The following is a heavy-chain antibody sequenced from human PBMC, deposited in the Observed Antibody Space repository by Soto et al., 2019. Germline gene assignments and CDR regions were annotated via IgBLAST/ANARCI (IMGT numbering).Heavy chain of an antibody. CDR2: INAGNGNT. CDR1: GYTFTSYA. D-gene: IGHD3-3*01. Sequence: GASVKVSCKASGYTFTSYAMHWGRQAPGQRLEWMGWINAGNGNTKYSQKFQGRVTITRDTSASTAYMELSSLRSEDTAVYYCARGYDFWSGPQDPWGQGTLVTVSS. V-gene: IGHV1-3*01. J-gene: IGHJ5*02. CDR3: ARGYDFWSGPQDP.